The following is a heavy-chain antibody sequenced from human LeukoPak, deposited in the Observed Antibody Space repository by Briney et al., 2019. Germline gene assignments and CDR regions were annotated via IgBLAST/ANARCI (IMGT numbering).Heavy chain of an antibody. CDR2: IYYFGNT. D-gene: IGHD2-15*01. J-gene: IGHJ4*02. CDR1: GVSISGSSFS. Sequence: SSETLSLTCTVSGVSISGSSFSWGWIRQSPGKGLEWIGSIYYFGNTYYNPSLKSRVTISVDTSKNQFSLYLRSVTAADTAVFFCARWIVPVVDWGQGILVTVSP. V-gene: IGHV4-39*01. CDR3: ARWIVPVVD.